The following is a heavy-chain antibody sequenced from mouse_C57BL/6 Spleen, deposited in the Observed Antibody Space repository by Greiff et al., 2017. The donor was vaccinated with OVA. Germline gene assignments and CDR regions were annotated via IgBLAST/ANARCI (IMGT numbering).Heavy chain of an antibody. V-gene: IGHV5-6*01. CDR3: ASSFDY. CDR2: ISSGGSYT. Sequence: VQLKESGGDLVKPGGSLKLSCAASGFTFSSYGMSWVRQTPDKRLEWVATISSGGSYTYYPDSVKGRFTISRDNAKNTLNLQMSSLKSEDTAMYYCASSFDYWGQGTTLTVSS. J-gene: IGHJ2*01. CDR1: GFTFSSYG.